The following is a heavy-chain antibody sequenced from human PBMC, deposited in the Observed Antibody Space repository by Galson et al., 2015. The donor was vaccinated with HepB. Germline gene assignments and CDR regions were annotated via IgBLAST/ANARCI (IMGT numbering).Heavy chain of an antibody. J-gene: IGHJ4*02. CDR1: GFTFDDYA. D-gene: IGHD6-13*01. CDR3: AKDTGVSSSWLFDY. V-gene: IGHV3-9*01. Sequence: SLRLSCAASGFTFDDYAMHWVRQAPGKGLEWVSGISWNSGSIGYADSVKGRFTISRDNAKNSLYLQMNSLRAEDTALYYCAKDTGVSSSWLFDYWGQGTLVTVSS. CDR2: ISWNSGSI.